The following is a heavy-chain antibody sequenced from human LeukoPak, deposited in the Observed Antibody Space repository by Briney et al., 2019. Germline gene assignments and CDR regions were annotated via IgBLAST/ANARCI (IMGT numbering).Heavy chain of an antibody. CDR1: GYTFTGYY. Sequence: ASVKVSCKASGYTFTGYYMHWVRQAPGQGLEWMGWISAYNGNTNYAQKLQGRVTMTTDTSTSTAYMELRSLRSDDTAVYYCARVPYCRGGSCYSWIPNWFDPWGQGTLVTVSS. CDR3: ARVPYCRGGSCYSWIPNWFDP. J-gene: IGHJ5*02. CDR2: ISAYNGNT. D-gene: IGHD2-15*01. V-gene: IGHV1-18*04.